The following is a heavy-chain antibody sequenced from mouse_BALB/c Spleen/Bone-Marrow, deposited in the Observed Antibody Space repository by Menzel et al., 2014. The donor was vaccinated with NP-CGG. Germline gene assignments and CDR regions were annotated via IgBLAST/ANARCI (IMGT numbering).Heavy chain of an antibody. Sequence: DVSLVESGGGLAQPGGSLKLSCAASGFDFSRYWMSRVRQAPGTGLEWIGEINPDSSTKNYTPSLKDKFIISRDNAKKTLYLQMSKVRSEDTAVYYCAKMHYYGYVAYWGLGTLVTVSA. CDR2: INPDSSTK. V-gene: IGHV4-1*02. CDR3: AKMHYYGYVAY. J-gene: IGHJ3*01. CDR1: GFDFSRYW. D-gene: IGHD1-2*01.